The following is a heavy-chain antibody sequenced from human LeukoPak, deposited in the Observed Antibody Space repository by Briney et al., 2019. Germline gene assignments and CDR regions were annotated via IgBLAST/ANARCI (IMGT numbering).Heavy chain of an antibody. CDR3: ARDPPMYYYDSSGYYHPFDY. J-gene: IGHJ4*02. V-gene: IGHV4-34*01. Sequence: SETLSLTCAVYGGSFSGYYWSWIRQPPGTVLEWFGEINHSGRTNYNPSLKSRVTISVDTSKNQLSLKLSSVTAADTAVYYCARDPPMYYYDSSGYYHPFDYWGQGTLVTVSS. CDR2: INHSGRT. D-gene: IGHD3-22*01. CDR1: GGSFSGYY.